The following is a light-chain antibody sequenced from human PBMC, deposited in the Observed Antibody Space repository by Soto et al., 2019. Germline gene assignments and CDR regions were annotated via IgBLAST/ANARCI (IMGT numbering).Light chain of an antibody. V-gene: IGLV2-14*01. J-gene: IGLJ1*01. Sequence: QCVRTQPASVSGAPGRSSSISCTGTSSDVGGYNYVSWYQQHPGKAPKLMIYDVSNRPSGVSNRFSGSKSGNTASLTISGLQAEDEADYYCSSYTSSSTYVFGTGPKVTVL. CDR1: SSDVGGYNY. CDR2: DVS. CDR3: SSYTSSSTYV.